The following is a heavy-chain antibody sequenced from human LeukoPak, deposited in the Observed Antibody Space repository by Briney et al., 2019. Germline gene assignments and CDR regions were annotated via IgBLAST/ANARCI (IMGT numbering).Heavy chain of an antibody. CDR1: GFTFSDSY. J-gene: IGHJ4*02. V-gene: IGHV3-11*01. Sequence: PGGSLRLSCAASGFTFSDSYMSWIRQPPGKGLEWISCISTSGGTNYYADSVKGRFTISRDNAKKPLYLQMNSLRAEDTAVYYCARGKSPAMFTPVDYWGQGSLVTVSP. CDR3: ARGKSPAMFTPVDY. CDR2: ISTSGGTN. D-gene: IGHD5-18*01.